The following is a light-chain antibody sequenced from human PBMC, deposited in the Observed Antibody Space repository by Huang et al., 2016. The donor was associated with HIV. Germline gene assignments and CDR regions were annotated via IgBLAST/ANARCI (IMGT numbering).Light chain of an antibody. CDR3: MQGLQTPRT. Sequence: DIVMTQSPLSLSVTPGEPASISCSSTQSLLRSDGYDCLDWFLQKPGQSPQLLIYSASYRAAGVPDRFSGTGSGTNFTLKISRVEAEDVGIYYCMQGLQTPRTFGQGTRLKIK. J-gene: IGKJ2*01. V-gene: IGKV2-28*01. CDR2: SAS. CDR1: QSLLRSDGYDC.